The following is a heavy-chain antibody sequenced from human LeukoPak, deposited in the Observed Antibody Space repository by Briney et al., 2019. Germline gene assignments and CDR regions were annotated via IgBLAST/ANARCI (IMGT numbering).Heavy chain of an antibody. Sequence: YPGGSLRLSCAASGFTFSTYAMSWVRQAPGKGLEWVSGISGSGGSTYYADSVKGRLTISRDNSKNTLYLQMNSLRAEDTAEYYCAKRGAVAGTLGHDYWGQGTLVTVSS. CDR3: AKRGAVAGTLGHDY. V-gene: IGHV3-23*01. CDR2: ISGSGGST. J-gene: IGHJ4*02. CDR1: GFTFSTYA. D-gene: IGHD6-13*01.